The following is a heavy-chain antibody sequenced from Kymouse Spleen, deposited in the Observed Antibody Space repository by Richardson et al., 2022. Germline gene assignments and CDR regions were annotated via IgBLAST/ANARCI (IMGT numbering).Heavy chain of an antibody. CDR2: IKSKTDGGTT. V-gene: IGHV3-15*01. J-gene: IGHJ4*02. Sequence: EVQLVESGGGLVKPGGSLRLSCAASGFTFSNAWMSWVRQAPGKGLEWVGRIKSKTDGGTTDYAAPVKGRFTISRDDSKNTLYLQMNSLKTEDTAVYYCTTTFIVGATPFDYWGQGTLVTVSS. D-gene: IGHD1-26*01. CDR1: GFTFSNAW. CDR3: TTTFIVGATPFDY.